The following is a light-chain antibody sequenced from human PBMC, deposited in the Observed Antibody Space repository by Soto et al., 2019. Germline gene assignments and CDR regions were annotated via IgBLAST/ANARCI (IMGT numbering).Light chain of an antibody. CDR3: LQLNSFPIP. J-gene: IGKJ3*01. CDR2: GAS. CDR1: PGISSF. Sequence: IRLTQSPSSLSASVGDRVPITCLARPGISSFFAWYQQKPGKAPKLLLYGASTLQSGVPSRFSGSGSGTDFTLTIGSLQPEDFATYYCLQLNSFPIPFGPGTKVDIK. V-gene: IGKV1-9*01.